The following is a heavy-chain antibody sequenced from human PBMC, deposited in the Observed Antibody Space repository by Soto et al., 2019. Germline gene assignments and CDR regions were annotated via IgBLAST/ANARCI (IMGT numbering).Heavy chain of an antibody. J-gene: IGHJ2*01. CDR1: GFTFSDFY. V-gene: IGHV3-11*01. CDR2: ISDTSKTI. Sequence: GSLRLSCAASGFTFSDFYMTWIRQAPGKGLEWVSYISDTSKTISYSDSVKGRFTISRDNAKNSLYLQMNSLTGEDTAVYYCARVQYFEWHFDLWGRGTLVTVSS. D-gene: IGHD3-3*01. CDR3: ARVQYFEWHFDL.